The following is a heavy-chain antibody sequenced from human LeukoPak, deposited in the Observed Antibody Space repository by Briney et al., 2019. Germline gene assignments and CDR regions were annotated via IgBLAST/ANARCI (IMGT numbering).Heavy chain of an antibody. CDR3: ARDPQRRGYTYGSDF. Sequence: SETLSLTCSVSGGSISSGDYYWNWFRQHLGNGLEWIGYIFYSGSTYYNPSLKSRLSISIDTSANQFSLELTSVTAADTAVYYCARDPQRRGYTYGSDFWGQGILVTVSS. CDR1: GGSISSGDYY. D-gene: IGHD5-18*01. CDR2: IFYSGST. J-gene: IGHJ4*02. V-gene: IGHV4-31*03.